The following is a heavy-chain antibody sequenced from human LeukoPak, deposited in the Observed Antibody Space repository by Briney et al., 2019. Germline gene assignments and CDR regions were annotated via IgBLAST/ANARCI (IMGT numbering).Heavy chain of an antibody. J-gene: IGHJ4*02. V-gene: IGHV4-61*02. CDR3: ARHYGSGSYFGPREGGYFDY. CDR2: IYTSGNT. D-gene: IGHD3-10*01. Sequence: PSETLSLTCTVSSGSISSGSYYWSWIRQPAGKGLEWIGRIYTSGNTNYNPSLNSRVTISVDTSKDQCSLKLTSVTAADTAVYYCARHYGSGSYFGPREGGYFDYWGQGTLVTVSS. CDR1: SGSISSGSYY.